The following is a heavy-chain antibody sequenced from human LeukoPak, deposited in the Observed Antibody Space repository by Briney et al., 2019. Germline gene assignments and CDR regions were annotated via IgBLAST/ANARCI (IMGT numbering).Heavy chain of an antibody. V-gene: IGHV3-30*02. J-gene: IGHJ1*01. D-gene: IGHD2-2*01. CDR3: AKGIRIVVVPAAMH. Sequence: GGSLRLSCAASGFTFSSYGMHWVRQAPGKGLEWVAFIRYDGSNKYYADSVKGRFTISRDNSKNTLYPQMNSLRAEDTAVYYCAKGIRIVVVPAAMHWGQGTLVTVSS. CDR2: IRYDGSNK. CDR1: GFTFSSYG.